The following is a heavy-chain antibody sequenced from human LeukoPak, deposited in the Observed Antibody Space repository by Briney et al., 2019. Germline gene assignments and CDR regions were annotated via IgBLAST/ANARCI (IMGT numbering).Heavy chain of an antibody. CDR2: MNPNSGNT. Sequence: PGASVKVSCKASRYTFTSYDINWVRQATGQGLEWMGWMNPNSGNTGYAQKFQGRVTMTRNTSISTAYMELSSPRSEDTAVYYCALEMATSPFDYWGQGTLVTVSS. CDR1: RYTFTSYD. J-gene: IGHJ4*02. V-gene: IGHV1-8*01. CDR3: ALEMATSPFDY. D-gene: IGHD5-24*01.